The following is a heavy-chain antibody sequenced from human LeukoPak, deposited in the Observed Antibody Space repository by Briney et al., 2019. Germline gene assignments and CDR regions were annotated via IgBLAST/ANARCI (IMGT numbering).Heavy chain of an antibody. CDR3: ARDGYTWMGDAFDI. V-gene: IGHV4-61*02. J-gene: IGHJ3*02. Sequence: SETLSLTCTVSGGSISSGSYYWSWIRQPAGKGLEWIGRIYTSGSTNYNLSLKSRVTISVDTSKNQFSLKLSSATAADTAVYYCARDGYTWMGDAFDIWGQGTMVTVSS. CDR2: IYTSGST. D-gene: IGHD5-12*01. CDR1: GGSISSGSYY.